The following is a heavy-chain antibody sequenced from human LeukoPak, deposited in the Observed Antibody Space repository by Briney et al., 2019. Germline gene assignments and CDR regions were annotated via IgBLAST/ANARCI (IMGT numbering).Heavy chain of an antibody. CDR1: GYTFTSYG. V-gene: IGHV1-18*01. CDR2: VSAYNGNT. Sequence: ASVKLSCKASGYTFTSYGISWVRQAPGQGLEWMGWVSAYNGNTNYAQKLQGRVTMTTDTSTSTAYMELRSLRSDDTVVYYWTRDRVVPDGRGWFDPWGQGTLVTVSS. J-gene: IGHJ5*02. D-gene: IGHD2-2*01. CDR3: TRDRVVPDGRGWFDP.